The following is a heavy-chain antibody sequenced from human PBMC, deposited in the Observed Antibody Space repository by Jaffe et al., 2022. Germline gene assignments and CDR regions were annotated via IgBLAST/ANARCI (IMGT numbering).Heavy chain of an antibody. D-gene: IGHD5-18*01. CDR1: GGSISSSSYY. CDR3: ARHKGYSYGPYYFDY. CDR2: IYYSGST. Sequence: QLQLQESGPGLVKPSETLSLTCTVSGGSISSSSYYWGWIRQPPGKGLEWIGSIYYSGSTYYNPSLKSRVTISVDTSKNQFSLKLSSVTAADTAVYYCARHKGYSYGPYYFDYWGQGTLVTVSS. J-gene: IGHJ4*02. V-gene: IGHV4-39*01.